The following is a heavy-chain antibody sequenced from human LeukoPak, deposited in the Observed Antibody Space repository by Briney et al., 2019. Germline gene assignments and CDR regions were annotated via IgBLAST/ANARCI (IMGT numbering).Heavy chain of an antibody. CDR2: ISYDGAKI. V-gene: IGHV3-30*03. CDR3: TKPKDYFSSGSCYSLDY. Sequence: PGGSLRLSCAASGFRFSVYGMHWVRQAPGRGLEWVADISYDGAKIAYADSVRGRFTISRDNSENTLYLQMSSRIAENTAVYYWTKPKDYFSSGSCYSLDYWGQGTLVTVSS. CDR1: GFRFSVYG. D-gene: IGHD2-15*01. J-gene: IGHJ4*02.